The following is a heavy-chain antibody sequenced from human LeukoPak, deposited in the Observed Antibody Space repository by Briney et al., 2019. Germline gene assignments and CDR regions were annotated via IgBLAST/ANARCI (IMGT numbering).Heavy chain of an antibody. CDR1: GGSISSGSYY. D-gene: IGHD3-10*01. J-gene: IGHJ4*02. CDR2: IYTSGST. Sequence: PSETLSLTCTVSGGSISSGSYYWSWIRQPAGKGLEWIGRIYTSGSTNYNPSLKSRVTISVDTSRNQFSLKLSSVTAADTAVYYCARDLGYYRYWGQGTLVTVSS. V-gene: IGHV4-61*02. CDR3: ARDLGYYRY.